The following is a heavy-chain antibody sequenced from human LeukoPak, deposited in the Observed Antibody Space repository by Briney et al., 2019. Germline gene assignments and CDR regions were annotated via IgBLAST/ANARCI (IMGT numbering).Heavy chain of an antibody. V-gene: IGHV1-2*02. CDR3: ARDHTVTTYYYYYYYMDV. J-gene: IGHJ6*03. Sequence: ASVKVSCKASGYTFTGYYMHWVRQAPGQGLEWMGWINPNSGGTNYAQKFQGRVTMTRDTSISKAYMELSRLRSDDTAVYYCARDHTVTTYYYYYYYMDVWGKGTTVTVSS. D-gene: IGHD4-11*01. CDR1: GYTFTGYY. CDR2: INPNSGGT.